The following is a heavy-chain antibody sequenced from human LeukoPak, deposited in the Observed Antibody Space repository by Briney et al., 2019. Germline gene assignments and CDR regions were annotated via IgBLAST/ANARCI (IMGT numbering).Heavy chain of an antibody. Sequence: GGSLRLSCAASGFTFSTYAMSWVRQAPGEGLELVSAISGSGGSTYYADSVKGRFTISRDNSKNTLYLQMNSLRAEDTAVYYCAKNVLLWFGEFRGQGTLVTVSS. CDR1: GFTFSTYA. CDR3: AKNVLLWFGEF. V-gene: IGHV3-23*01. J-gene: IGHJ4*02. CDR2: ISGSGGST. D-gene: IGHD3-10*01.